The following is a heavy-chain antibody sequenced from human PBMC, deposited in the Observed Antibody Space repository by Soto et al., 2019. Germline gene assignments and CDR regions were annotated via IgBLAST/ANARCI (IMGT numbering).Heavy chain of an antibody. CDR3: ATVSFTRTCGRIGYHYHAMYV. D-gene: IGHD1-1*01. CDR2: IIPIFGPA. Sequence: SVKVSCKSSGGTFSSHSINWVRQAPGQGLEWMGGIIPIFGPANFAKKFQGRVTITADESTTTAYMELSSLTSEDTAAYYCATVSFTRTCGRIGYHYHAMYVRGQRTTVTVSS. CDR1: GGTFSSHS. V-gene: IGHV1-69*13. J-gene: IGHJ6*02.